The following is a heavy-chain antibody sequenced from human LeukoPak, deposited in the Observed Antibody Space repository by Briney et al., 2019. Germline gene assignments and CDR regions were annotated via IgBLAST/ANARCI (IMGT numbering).Heavy chain of an antibody. CDR1: GFSLIVYW. CDR3: TRDRGFSYGIDF. CDR2: IQHDGSEK. Sequence: PGASQRLSCAASGFSLIVYWMGWVRHAPGKGLEVVANIQHDGSEKYSVDAVKRRFTIPRDNAKTSLFLQGSSLRGEDTAVYYSTRDRGFSYGIDFWGQGTLVTVSS. V-gene: IGHV3-7*04. D-gene: IGHD5-18*01. J-gene: IGHJ4*02.